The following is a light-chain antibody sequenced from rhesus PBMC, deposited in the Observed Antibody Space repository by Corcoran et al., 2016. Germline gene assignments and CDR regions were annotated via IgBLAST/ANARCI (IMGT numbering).Light chain of an antibody. CDR1: QGISIY. CDR3: QQYKSYPLT. J-gene: IGKJ4*01. CDR2: AET. V-gene: IGKV1-28*02. Sequence: DIQMTQSPSSLSASVGDTVTITCRASQGISIYLNWFQHKPGKAPKLLIYAETTLQSGVPSRFSGSGSGTDFTLTSSSLQPEDCATYYCQQYKSYPLTFGGGTKVEIK.